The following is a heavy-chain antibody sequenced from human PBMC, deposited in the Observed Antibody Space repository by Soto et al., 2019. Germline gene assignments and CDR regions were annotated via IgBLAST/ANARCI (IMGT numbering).Heavy chain of an antibody. D-gene: IGHD5-18*01. CDR3: TKIRGYGGY. CDR1: GITLSSYA. Sequence: LRLSCVGSGITLSSYAMTWVRQARGKGLEWVSTISGSNGAKHYAASVRGRFTISRDPSMNTLFLQMDSLTADDTAVYYCTKIRGYGGYWGQGAQVTVSS. V-gene: IGHV3-23*01. CDR2: ISGSNGAK. J-gene: IGHJ4*02.